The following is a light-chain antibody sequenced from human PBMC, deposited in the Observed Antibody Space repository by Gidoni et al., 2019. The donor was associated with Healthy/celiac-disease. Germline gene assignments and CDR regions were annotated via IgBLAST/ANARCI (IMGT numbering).Light chain of an antibody. J-gene: IGKJ5*01. CDR1: QSVSSY. CDR3: QQRSNWPPIT. V-gene: IGKV3-11*01. CDR2: DAS. Sequence: IVLTHSPATLSLSPGERATLSCRASQSVSSYLAWYQQKPGQAPRLLIYDASNRATGIPARFSGSGSGTDFTLTISSREPEDFAVYYCQQRSNWPPITFGQGTRLEIK.